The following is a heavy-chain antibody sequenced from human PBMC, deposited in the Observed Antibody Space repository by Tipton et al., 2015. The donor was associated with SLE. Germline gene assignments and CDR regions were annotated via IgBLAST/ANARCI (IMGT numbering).Heavy chain of an antibody. CDR2: ISYDGSNK. V-gene: IGHV3-30-3*01. CDR1: GFTFSSYA. J-gene: IGHJ2*01. D-gene: IGHD1-26*01. CDR3: ARDRFPGATGWYFDL. Sequence: AVSGFTFSSYAMHWVRQAPGKGLEWVAVISYDGSNKYYADSVKGRFTISRDNAKNSLYLQMNSLRAEDTAVYYCARDRFPGATGWYFDLWGRGTLVTVSS.